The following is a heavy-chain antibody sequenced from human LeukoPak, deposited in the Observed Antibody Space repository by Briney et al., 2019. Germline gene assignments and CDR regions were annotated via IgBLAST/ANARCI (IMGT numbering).Heavy chain of an antibody. Sequence: PGGSLRLSCAASGFTFSSYSMNWVRQPPGKGLEWVSYISSSSSYIYYADSVKGRFTISRDNAKNSLYLQMNSLRAEDTAVYYCARVGAGRGYSGYDPAGFDYWGQGTLVTVSS. D-gene: IGHD5-12*01. J-gene: IGHJ4*02. CDR2: ISSSSSYI. CDR1: GFTFSSYS. V-gene: IGHV3-21*01. CDR3: ARVGAGRGYSGYDPAGFDY.